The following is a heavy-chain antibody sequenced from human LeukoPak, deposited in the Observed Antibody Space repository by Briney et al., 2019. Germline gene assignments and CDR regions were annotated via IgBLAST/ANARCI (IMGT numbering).Heavy chain of an antibody. D-gene: IGHD6-13*01. CDR1: GFTFSSYS. V-gene: IGHV3-21*01. CDR3: ATLAAAGLGNYP. J-gene: IGHJ5*02. CDR2: ISSSSSYI. Sequence: GGALRLSCAASGFTFSSYSMNWVRQAPGKGLEWISSISSSSSYIYYADSVKGRFTISRENAKNSVYLQMNSLRAEDTAVYYCATLAAAGLGNYPWGQGTLVTVSS.